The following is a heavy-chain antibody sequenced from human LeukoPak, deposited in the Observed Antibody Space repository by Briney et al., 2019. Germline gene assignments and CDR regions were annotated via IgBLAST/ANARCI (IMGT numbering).Heavy chain of an antibody. CDR2: IKSKTDGGTT. CDR3: TTGTTVVNLFDY. CDR1: GFTFSNAW. D-gene: IGHD4-23*01. V-gene: IGHV3-15*01. Sequence: GGSLRLSCAASGFTFSNAWMSWVHQAPGKGLEWVGRIKSKTDGGTTDYAAPVKGRFTISRDDSKNTLYLQMDSLKTEDTAVYYCTTGTTVVNLFDYWGQGTLVTVSS. J-gene: IGHJ4*02.